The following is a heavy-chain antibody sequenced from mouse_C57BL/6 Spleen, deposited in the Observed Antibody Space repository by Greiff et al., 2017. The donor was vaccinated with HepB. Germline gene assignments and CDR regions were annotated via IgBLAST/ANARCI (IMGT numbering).Heavy chain of an antibody. CDR2: IDPNSGGT. Sequence: QVQLQQPGAELVKPGASVKLSCKASGYTFTSYWMHWVKQRPGRGLEWIGRIDPNSGGTKYNEKFKSKATLTVDKPSSPAYMQLSSLTSEDSAVYYCARITTVVGGAMDYWGQGTSVTVSS. CDR3: ARITTVVGGAMDY. J-gene: IGHJ4*01. CDR1: GYTFTSYW. V-gene: IGHV1-72*01. D-gene: IGHD1-1*01.